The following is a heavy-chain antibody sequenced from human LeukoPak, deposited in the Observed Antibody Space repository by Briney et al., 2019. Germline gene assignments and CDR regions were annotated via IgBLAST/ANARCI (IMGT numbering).Heavy chain of an antibody. CDR3: ARGGTAMSD. D-gene: IGHD5-18*01. CDR2: ISSSGSTI. V-gene: IGHV3-11*01. Sequence: LSLTCTVSGGSISSGDYYWSWIRQAPGKGLEWVSYISSSGSTIYYADSVKGRFTISRDNAKNSLYLQMNSLRAEDTAVYYCARGGTAMSDWGQGTLVTVSS. CDR1: GGSISSGDYY. J-gene: IGHJ4*02.